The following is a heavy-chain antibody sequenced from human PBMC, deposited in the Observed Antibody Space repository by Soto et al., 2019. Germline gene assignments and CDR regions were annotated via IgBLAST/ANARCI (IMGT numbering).Heavy chain of an antibody. CDR3: ARDSGNYGSGSYYKPFDP. D-gene: IGHD3-10*01. J-gene: IGHJ5*02. Sequence: GGSLRLSCAASGFTFSSYSMNWVRQAPGKGLEWVSSISSSSSYIYYADSVKGRFTISRDNAKNSLYLQMNSLRAEDTAAYYCARDSGNYGSGSYYKPFDPWGQGTLVTVS. V-gene: IGHV3-21*01. CDR2: ISSSSSYI. CDR1: GFTFSSYS.